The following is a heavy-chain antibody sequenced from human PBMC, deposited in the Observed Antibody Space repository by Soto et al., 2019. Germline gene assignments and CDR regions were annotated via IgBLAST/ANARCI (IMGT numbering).Heavy chain of an antibody. Sequence: QVQLVQSGAEVKKPGSSVKVSCKASGGTFSSYAISWVRQAPGQGLEWMGGIIPIFGTANYAQKFQGRVTITADESTSTAYMEMSSLRSEDKAVYYCARGGYDILITNYYYYGMDVWGQGTTVTVS. CDR2: IIPIFGTA. CDR1: GGTFSSYA. J-gene: IGHJ6*02. D-gene: IGHD3-9*01. CDR3: ARGGYDILITNYYYYGMDV. V-gene: IGHV1-69*01.